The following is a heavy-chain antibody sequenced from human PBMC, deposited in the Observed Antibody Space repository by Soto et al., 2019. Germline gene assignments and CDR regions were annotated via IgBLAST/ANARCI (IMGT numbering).Heavy chain of an antibody. J-gene: IGHJ4*02. Sequence: GGSLRLSCAASGFTFSSYAMSWVRQAPGKGLEWVSAISGSGGSTYYADSVKGRFTTSRDNSKNTVYLQMNRLRLDDTAVYYCAKEARVRSPAGDYFDHWAQGTLVTVSS. V-gene: IGHV3-23*01. CDR3: AKEARVRSPAGDYFDH. CDR1: GFTFSSYA. CDR2: ISGSGGST. D-gene: IGHD2-21*01.